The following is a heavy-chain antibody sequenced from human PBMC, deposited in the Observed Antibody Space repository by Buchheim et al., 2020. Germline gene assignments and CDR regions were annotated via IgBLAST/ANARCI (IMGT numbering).Heavy chain of an antibody. CDR1: GYTFTDHY. D-gene: IGHD5-12*01. J-gene: IGHJ4*02. V-gene: IGHV1-2*02. Sequence: QVQLVQSGAEVKKPGASVKVSCKTSGYTFTDHYMHWVRQAPGQGLEWMGWINSHSGATKYAQKFQGRVTMTRDTSISTAYMELKRLRSDDMAVYFCARDAVFSGYDYDYWGQGTL. CDR2: INSHSGAT. CDR3: ARDAVFSGYDYDY.